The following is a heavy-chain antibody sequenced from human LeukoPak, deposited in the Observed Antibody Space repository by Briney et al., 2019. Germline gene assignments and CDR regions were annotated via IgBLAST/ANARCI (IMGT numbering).Heavy chain of an antibody. J-gene: IGHJ4*02. Sequence: GGSLRLSCAASGFTFSSYGMHWVRQAPGKGLEWVALISFDGSNQYYADSVKGRFTISRDNSKNTLYLQMNSLRAEDTAVYYCVKVGAMADFDYWGQGTLVTVSS. CDR2: ISFDGSNQ. D-gene: IGHD5-18*01. V-gene: IGHV3-30*18. CDR3: VKVGAMADFDY. CDR1: GFTFSSYG.